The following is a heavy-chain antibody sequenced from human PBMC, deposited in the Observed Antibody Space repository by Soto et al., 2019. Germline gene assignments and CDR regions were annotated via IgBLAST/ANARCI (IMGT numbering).Heavy chain of an antibody. Sequence: EVQLVESGGGLVQPGGSLRLSCAASGFTVSSNYMSWVRQAPGKGLEWVSVIYNDGRGGNSYYADSVKGRFTISSDKSKNTLFLQMNSLRAEDTAVYYCARDAAHCSGGSCYGAPMNVWGKGTTLTVSS. J-gene: IGHJ6*03. D-gene: IGHD2-15*01. CDR1: GFTVSSNY. CDR2: IYNDGRGGNS. V-gene: IGHV3-66*01. CDR3: ARDAAHCSGGSCYGAPMNV.